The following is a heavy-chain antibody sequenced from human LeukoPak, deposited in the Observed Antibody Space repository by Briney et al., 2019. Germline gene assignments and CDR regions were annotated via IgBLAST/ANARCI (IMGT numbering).Heavy chain of an antibody. D-gene: IGHD5-12*01. V-gene: IGHV4-34*01. CDR1: GGSFSGYY. Sequence: SETLSLTCAVYGGSFSGYYWSWIRQPPGKGLGWIGEINHSGSTNYNPSLKSRVTISVDTSKNQFSLKLSSVSAADTAVYYCARGRRRSRSGRRFDYWGQGTLGTVSS. J-gene: IGHJ4*02. CDR3: ARGRRRSRSGRRFDY. CDR2: INHSGST.